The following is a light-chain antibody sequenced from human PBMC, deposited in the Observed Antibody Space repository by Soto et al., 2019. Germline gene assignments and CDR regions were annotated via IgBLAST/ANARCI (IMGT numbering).Light chain of an antibody. Sequence: QSVLTQPPSVSGAPGQRVTISCTGTRSNIGAGFDVHWYQQLPGTAPKLLIYGDTNRPSGVPDRFSGSKSATSASLAITGLQAEDEADYYCQSYDSSLSGYVFGTGTKVTVL. V-gene: IGLV1-40*01. J-gene: IGLJ1*01. CDR1: RSNIGAGFD. CDR2: GDT. CDR3: QSYDSSLSGYV.